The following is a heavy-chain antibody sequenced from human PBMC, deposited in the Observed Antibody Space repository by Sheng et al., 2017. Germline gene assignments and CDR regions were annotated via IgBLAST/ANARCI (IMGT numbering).Heavy chain of an antibody. CDR1: GGSISGSSYY. CDR2: IYYSGSV. D-gene: IGHD3-10*01. Sequence: QLQLQESGPGLVKPSETPSLTCTVSGGSISGSSYYWGWIRQPPGKGLEYIGSIYYSGSVYYNPSLKSRVTISVDTSKNHFSLKLSSVTAADTAVYYCARDARGSGSYYSVFDPWGQGTLVIVSS. V-gene: IGHV4-39*07. CDR3: ARDARGSGSYYSVFDP. J-gene: IGHJ5*02.